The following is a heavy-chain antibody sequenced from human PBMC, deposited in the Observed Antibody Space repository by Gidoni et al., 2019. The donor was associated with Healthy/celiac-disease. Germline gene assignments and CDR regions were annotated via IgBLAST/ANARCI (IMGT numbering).Heavy chain of an antibody. D-gene: IGHD3-16*02. Sequence: QVTLRESGPALVKPTQTLTLTCTFSGSSLSTSGLCVSWIRQTPGKSLEWLALIDWDDDKYYSTSLKPRLTISKDTSKNQGVLTMTNMDPVDTATYYCARGLRLGELSLYQDYWGQGTLVTVSS. J-gene: IGHJ4*02. CDR1: GSSLSTSGLC. CDR2: IDWDDDK. V-gene: IGHV2-70*01. CDR3: ARGLRLGELSLYQDY.